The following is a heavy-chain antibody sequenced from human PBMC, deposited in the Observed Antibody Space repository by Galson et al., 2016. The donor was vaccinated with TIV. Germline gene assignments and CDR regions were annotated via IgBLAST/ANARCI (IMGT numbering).Heavy chain of an antibody. CDR3: ARDRIVDATYYYYYFGMDV. J-gene: IGHJ6*02. V-gene: IGHV1-69*01. D-gene: IGHD1-26*01. CDR1: GGTFDNYP. Sequence: VKVSCKASGGTFDNYPITWVRQAPGQGLEWMGGIIPISAIADNAQKFQGRISITADESTSTAYMELSSLRSEDTAVYYCARDRIVDATYYYYYFGMDVWGQGTAVTASS. CDR2: IIPISAIA.